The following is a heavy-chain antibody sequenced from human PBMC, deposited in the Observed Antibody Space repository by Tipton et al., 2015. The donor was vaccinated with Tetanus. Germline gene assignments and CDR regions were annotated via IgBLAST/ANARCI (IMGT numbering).Heavy chain of an antibody. CDR3: ARSLGYVHYFDS. V-gene: IGHV4-4*07. D-gene: IGHD7-27*01. J-gene: IGHJ4*02. CDR2: IYISGST. Sequence: TLSLTCSVSGGSMSRYYWTWIRQPAGKGLEWIGRIYISGSTNYNPSLKSRVTMSLDKSKNQFSLEVSSVTAADTAVYYCARSLGYVHYFDSWVQGTLVTVSS. CDR1: GGSMSRYY.